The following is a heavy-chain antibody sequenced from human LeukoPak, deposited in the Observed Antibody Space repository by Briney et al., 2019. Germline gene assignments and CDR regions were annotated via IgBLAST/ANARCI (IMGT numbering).Heavy chain of an antibody. J-gene: IGHJ4*02. Sequence: GGSLRLSCAASGFTFSSYSMNWVRQAPGKGLEWVSSISSSSSYIYYADSVKGRFTTSRDNAKNSLYLQMNSLRAEDTAVYYCATGPSYCGINCYYYFDYWGQGTLVTVSS. CDR1: GFTFSSYS. CDR3: ATGPSYCGINCYYYFDY. V-gene: IGHV3-21*06. CDR2: ISSSSSYI. D-gene: IGHD2-21*01.